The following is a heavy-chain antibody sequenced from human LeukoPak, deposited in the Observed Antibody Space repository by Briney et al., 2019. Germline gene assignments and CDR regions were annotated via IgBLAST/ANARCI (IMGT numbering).Heavy chain of an antibody. Sequence: PSETLSPTRTVSGGSISSYYWGWIRQPPRKGLGWVWVIYFNGSTNYNPSLKSRVTISVDTSKNQFSLKLSSVTAADTAVYYCARLPVAAAGRGYYYYYGMDVWGQGTTVTVSS. CDR3: ARLPVAAAGRGYYYYYGMDV. CDR2: IYFNGST. CDR1: GGSISSYY. D-gene: IGHD6-13*01. V-gene: IGHV4-59*08. J-gene: IGHJ6*02.